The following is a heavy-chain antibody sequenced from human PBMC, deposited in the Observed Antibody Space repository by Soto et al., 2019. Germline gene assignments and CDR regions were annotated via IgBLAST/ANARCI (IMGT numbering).Heavy chain of an antibody. V-gene: IGHV1-69*02. CDR3: ARSLGAVAGYFDY. CDR2: IIPILGIA. Sequence: QVQLVQSGAEVKKPGSSVKVSCKASGGTFSSYTISWVRQAPGQGLEWMGRIIPILGIANYAQKFQGRVTITADKSTSTAYMELSSLRSEDTAVYYCARSLGAVAGYFDYWGQGTLVTVSS. J-gene: IGHJ4*02. D-gene: IGHD6-19*01. CDR1: GGTFSSYT.